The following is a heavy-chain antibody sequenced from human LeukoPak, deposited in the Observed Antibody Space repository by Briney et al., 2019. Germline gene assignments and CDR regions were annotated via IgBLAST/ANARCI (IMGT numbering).Heavy chain of an antibody. CDR3: AKVAAAPRSFDY. CDR1: GFTFSSYG. Sequence: GGSLRLSCAASGFTFSSYGMHWVRQAPGKGLEWVAFIRYDGSNKYYADSVKGRFTISRGNSKNTLYLQMNSLRAEDTAVYYCAKVAAAPRSFDYWGQGTLVTVSS. CDR2: IRYDGSNK. J-gene: IGHJ4*02. V-gene: IGHV3-30*02. D-gene: IGHD6-13*01.